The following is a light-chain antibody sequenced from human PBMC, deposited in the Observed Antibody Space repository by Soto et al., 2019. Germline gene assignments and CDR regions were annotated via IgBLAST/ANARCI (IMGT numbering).Light chain of an antibody. CDR2: KVS. CDR3: VQASHSRT. CDR1: QSLVYSDGDTY. Sequence: DIVMTQTPPSLTVTLGQPASISCRSSQSLVYSDGDTYLGCLQQRPGEPLRILLHKVSNRFSGGPDRFSVRGAGTDFTLKISRVEAEDVGVYYFVQASHSRTVGQGTRLQIK. V-gene: IGKV2-24*01. J-gene: IGKJ5*01.